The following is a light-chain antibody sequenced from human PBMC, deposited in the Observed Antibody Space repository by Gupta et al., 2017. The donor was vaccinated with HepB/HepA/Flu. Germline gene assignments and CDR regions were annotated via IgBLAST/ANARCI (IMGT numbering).Light chain of an antibody. CDR2: EDA. CDR3: QSWDRSTVV. Sequence: SYDLTQAPSVSVSPGQTATITCSGYRMGEKYASWYQQKQGQSPLLISYEDAKRPSGIPDRFSGANSGNIAPLTSRGTQATDESDYYCQSWDRSTVVFGGGTKLTVL. V-gene: IGLV3-1*01. J-gene: IGLJ3*02. CDR1: RMGEKY.